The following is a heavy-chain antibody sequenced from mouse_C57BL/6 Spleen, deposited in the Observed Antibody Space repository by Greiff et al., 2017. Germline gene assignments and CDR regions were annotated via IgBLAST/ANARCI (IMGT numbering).Heavy chain of an antibody. CDR1: GYAFSSSW. D-gene: IGHD2-4*01. Sequence: QVQLQQSGPELVKPGASVKISCEASGYAFSSSWMNWVKQRPGKGLEWIGRIYPGDGDTNYNGKFKGKATLTADKSSSTAYMQLSSLTSEDSAVYFCAREGDYENAMDYWGQGTSVTVSS. CDR2: IYPGDGDT. V-gene: IGHV1-82*01. J-gene: IGHJ4*01. CDR3: AREGDYENAMDY.